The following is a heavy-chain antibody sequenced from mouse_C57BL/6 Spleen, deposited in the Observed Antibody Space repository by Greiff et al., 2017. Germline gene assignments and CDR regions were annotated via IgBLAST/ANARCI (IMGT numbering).Heavy chain of an antibody. V-gene: IGHV1-69*01. D-gene: IGHD2-4*01. CDR3: ARRGLRRDYYDMDY. Sequence: QVQLQQPGAELVMPGASVKLSCKASGYTFTSYWMHWVKQRPGQGLEWIGEIDPSDSYTNYNQKLKGKSTLTVDKSSSTAYMRLSSLTSEDSAVYYCARRGLRRDYYDMDYWGQGTSVTVSS. CDR1: GYTFTSYW. J-gene: IGHJ4*01. CDR2: IDPSDSYT.